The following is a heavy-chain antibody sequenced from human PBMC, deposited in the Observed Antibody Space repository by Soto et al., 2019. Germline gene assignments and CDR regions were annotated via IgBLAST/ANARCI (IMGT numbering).Heavy chain of an antibody. CDR2: ISVGGGSI. D-gene: IGHD2-15*01. Sequence: EVQLLESGGGLVQPGVSLIVSCGASGFPFSSYALNWVRQAPGKGLEWVSYISVGGGSIFYADSVKGRFTISRGDSTNSLYLQMNSLRDEDTAVYYCVRDHRWAFDFWCQGTMVTVSS. CDR3: VRDHRWAFDF. CDR1: GFPFSSYA. V-gene: IGHV3-48*02. J-gene: IGHJ3*01.